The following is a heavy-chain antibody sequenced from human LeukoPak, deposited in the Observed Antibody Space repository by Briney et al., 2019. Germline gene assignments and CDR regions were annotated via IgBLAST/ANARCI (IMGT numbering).Heavy chain of an antibody. V-gene: IGHV4-34*01. Sequence: SETLSLPCAVYGGSFSGYYWSWIRQPPGKGLEWIGEINHSGSTNYNPSLKSRVTISVDTSKNQFSLKLSSVTAADTAVYYCARIDTAMVYPFDYWGQGTLVTVSS. CDR2: INHSGST. J-gene: IGHJ4*02. CDR1: GGSFSGYY. CDR3: ARIDTAMVYPFDY. D-gene: IGHD5-18*01.